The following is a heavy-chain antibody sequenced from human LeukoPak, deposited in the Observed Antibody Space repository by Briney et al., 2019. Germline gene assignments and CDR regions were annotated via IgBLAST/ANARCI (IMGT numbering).Heavy chain of an antibody. CDR2: ISYTGTT. Sequence: PSETLSLTCTVSGASMTSYYWIWIRQPPEKGLEWIGYISYTGTTNYNPSLKSRVNISFDTSKHQFSLKLSSVTAADTAVYFCARASSSNVAAYHFDYWGQGALVTVSS. CDR3: ARASSSNVAAYHFDY. CDR1: GASMTSYY. V-gene: IGHV4-59*01. J-gene: IGHJ4*02. D-gene: IGHD2-21*01.